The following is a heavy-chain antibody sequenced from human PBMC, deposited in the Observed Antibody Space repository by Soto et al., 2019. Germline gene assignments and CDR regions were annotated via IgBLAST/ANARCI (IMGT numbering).Heavy chain of an antibody. Sequence: SEALSLTCSVSGDYIHVGGYYWTWIRQRPGKGLEWMGYIYYTGKTYYNPSLESRLTMSVDRSKNQFSLRLTSVAAADTAVYFCGRDLTSNANCIDPWGQGTLVTVSS. V-gene: IGHV4-30-4*01. CDR3: GRDLTSNANCIDP. D-gene: IGHD2-2*01. CDR2: IYYTGKT. CDR1: GDYIHVGGYY. J-gene: IGHJ5*02.